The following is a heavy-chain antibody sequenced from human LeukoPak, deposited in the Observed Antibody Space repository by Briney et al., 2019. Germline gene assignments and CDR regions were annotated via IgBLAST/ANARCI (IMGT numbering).Heavy chain of an antibody. Sequence: GGSLRLSCAASGFAFSSYAMNWVRQAPGKGLEWVSGISDSGGSTYYADSVKGRFTISRDNSKKTLYLQMNSLRAEDTAVYYCARVTTIFGVAKGVDFWGQGTLVTVSS. D-gene: IGHD3-3*01. V-gene: IGHV3-23*01. CDR3: ARVTTIFGVAKGVDF. J-gene: IGHJ4*02. CDR1: GFAFSSYA. CDR2: ISDSGGST.